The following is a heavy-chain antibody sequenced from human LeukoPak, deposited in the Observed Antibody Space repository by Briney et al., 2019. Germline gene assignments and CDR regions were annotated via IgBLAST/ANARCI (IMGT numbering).Heavy chain of an antibody. Sequence: SETLSLTCAVYGGSFSGYYWSWIRQPPGKGLEWIGEINHSGSTNYNPSLKSRVTISVDTSKNQFSLKLSSVTAADTAVYYCARDTAPGIAVAGTGFDYWGQGTLVTVSS. J-gene: IGHJ4*02. CDR3: ARDTAPGIAVAGTGFDY. CDR2: INHSGST. CDR1: GGSFSGYY. V-gene: IGHV4-34*01. D-gene: IGHD6-19*01.